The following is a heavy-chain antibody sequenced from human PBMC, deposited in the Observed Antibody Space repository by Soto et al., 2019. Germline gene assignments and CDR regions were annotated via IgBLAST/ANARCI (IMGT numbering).Heavy chain of an antibody. D-gene: IGHD6-13*01. CDR3: ETSAAAPGNY. Sequence: EVHLVESGGGLVQPGGSLRLSCAASGFTFSSYWMSWVRQAPGKGLEWVANIKQDGSDKYYVDSVKGRFTISRDNAKNSLYLQMNSRRAEDTAVYYCETSAAAPGNYWGQGTLVTVSS. CDR2: IKQDGSDK. CDR1: GFTFSSYW. J-gene: IGHJ4*02. V-gene: IGHV3-7*01.